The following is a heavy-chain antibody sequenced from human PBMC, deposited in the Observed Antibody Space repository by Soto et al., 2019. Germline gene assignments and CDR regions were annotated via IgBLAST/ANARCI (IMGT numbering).Heavy chain of an antibody. CDR1: GFSFSNYA. J-gene: IGHJ5*01. CDR2: ITSSGGST. D-gene: IGHD3-22*01. CDR3: TNGPLITGDS. V-gene: IGHV3-23*01. Sequence: SLRLSCAASGFSFSNYAMSWVRQAPGKGLEWVSSITSSGGSTYFADSVKGRFTISRDNSKNTLYLQLNSLRAEDTAVYYCTNGPLITGDSWGQGTLVTVSS.